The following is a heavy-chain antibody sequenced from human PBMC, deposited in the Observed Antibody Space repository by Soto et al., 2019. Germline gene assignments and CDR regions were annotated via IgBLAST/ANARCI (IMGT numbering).Heavy chain of an antibody. CDR1: GVTFSSYG. Sequence: SLRLSCAASGVTFSSYGMHWVRQAPGKGLEWVAVISYDGSNKYYADSVKGRFTISRDNSKNTLYLQMNSQRAEDTAVYYCAKDGAMATASLYYYYYMDVWGKGTTVTVSS. D-gene: IGHD5-18*01. V-gene: IGHV3-30*18. J-gene: IGHJ6*03. CDR3: AKDGAMATASLYYYYYMDV. CDR2: ISYDGSNK.